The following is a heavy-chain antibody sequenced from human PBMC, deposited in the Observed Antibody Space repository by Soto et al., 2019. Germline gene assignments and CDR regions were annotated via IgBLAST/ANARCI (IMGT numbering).Heavy chain of an antibody. V-gene: IGHV1-18*01. D-gene: IGHD6-19*01. CDR3: ARDQEARAVAGSSDY. J-gene: IGHJ4*02. Sequence: GASVKVSCKASGYTFTSYGISWVRQAPGQGLEWMGWISAYNGNTNYAQKLQGRVTMTTDTSTSTAYMELRSLRSDDTAAYYCARDQEARAVAGSSDYWGQGTLVTVSS. CDR2: ISAYNGNT. CDR1: GYTFTSYG.